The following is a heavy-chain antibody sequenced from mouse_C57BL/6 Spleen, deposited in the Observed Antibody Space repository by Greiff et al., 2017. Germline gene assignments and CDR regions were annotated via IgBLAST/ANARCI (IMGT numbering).Heavy chain of an antibody. CDR3: ARVNDYDAYYFDY. V-gene: IGHV2-2*01. Sequence: VQLQQSGPGLVQPSQSLSITCTVSDFSLTNYGVHWARQSPGKGLEWLGVIWSGGSTDYNAAFISRLSISKDNSKSQVFFKMNSLQADDTAIYYCARVNDYDAYYFDYRGQGTTLTVSS. J-gene: IGHJ2*01. D-gene: IGHD2-4*01. CDR2: IWSGGST. CDR1: DFSLTNYG.